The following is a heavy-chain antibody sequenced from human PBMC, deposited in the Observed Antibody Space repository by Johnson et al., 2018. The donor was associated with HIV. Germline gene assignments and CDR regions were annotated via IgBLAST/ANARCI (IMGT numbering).Heavy chain of an antibody. J-gene: IGHJ3*02. D-gene: IGHD1-1*01. CDR1: GFTFSSYA. Sequence: VQLVESGGGLVNPGGSLTLSCAASGFTFSSYAMSWVRQAPGKGLEWVSAISGSGGSTYYADSVKGRFTISRDNSKNTLYLQMNSLKTEDTAVYYCANPTGSDAFDIWGQGTMVTVSS. CDR2: ISGSGGST. V-gene: IGHV3-23*04. CDR3: ANPTGSDAFDI.